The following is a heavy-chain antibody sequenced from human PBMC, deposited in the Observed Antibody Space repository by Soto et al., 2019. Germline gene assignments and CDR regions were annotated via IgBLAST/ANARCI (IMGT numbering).Heavy chain of an antibody. J-gene: IGHJ3*02. D-gene: IGHD2-2*01. V-gene: IGHV4-31*03. CDR2: IYYSGST. CDR1: GGSIYNGGYY. Sequence: PSETLSLTCTVSGGSIYNGGYYWSWIRQHPGKGLEWIGYIYYSGSTYYNPSLKSRVTISVDTSKNQFSLKLSSVTAADTAVYYCASYQQSYAFDIWGQGTMVTVSS. CDR3: ASYQQSYAFDI.